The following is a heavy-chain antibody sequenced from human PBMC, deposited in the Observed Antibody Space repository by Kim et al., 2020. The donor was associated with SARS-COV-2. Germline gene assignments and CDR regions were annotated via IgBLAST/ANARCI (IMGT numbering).Heavy chain of an antibody. V-gene: IGHV3-48*02. CDR3: ARDFRVTNY. J-gene: IGHJ4*02. CDR2: RTT. Sequence: RTTNYANTVKTRCHISRDNAKNPLYLQMNRLRDEETSVYYCARDFRVTNYWGQGTLVTVSS. D-gene: IGHD4-4*01.